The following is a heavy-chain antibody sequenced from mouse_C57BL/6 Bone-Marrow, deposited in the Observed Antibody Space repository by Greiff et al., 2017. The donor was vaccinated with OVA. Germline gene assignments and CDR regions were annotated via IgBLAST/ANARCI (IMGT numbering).Heavy chain of an antibody. Sequence: QVQLQQPGAELVRPGSSVKLSCKASGYTFTSYWMHWVKQRPIQGLEWIGNIDPSDSETHYTQKFKDKATLTVDKSSSTAYMQISSLTSKDSAVYYYAASIYYYGSSWGIAYWGQGTLVTVSA. J-gene: IGHJ3*01. V-gene: IGHV1-52*01. CDR2: IDPSDSET. CDR3: AASIYYYGSSWGIAY. D-gene: IGHD1-1*01. CDR1: GYTFTSYW.